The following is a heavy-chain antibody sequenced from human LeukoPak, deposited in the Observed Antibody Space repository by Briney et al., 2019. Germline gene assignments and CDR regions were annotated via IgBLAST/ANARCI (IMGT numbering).Heavy chain of an antibody. CDR2: MNPNSGNT. D-gene: IGHD3-10*01. V-gene: IGHV1-8*02. Sequence: ASVKVSCKASGYTFTSYDINWVRQATGQGLEWMGWMNPNSGNTGYAQKFQGRVTMTRNTSISTAYMELSSLRSEDTAVYYCARGRVLLWFGESVYYFDYWGQGTLVTVSS. CDR3: ARGRVLLWFGESVYYFDY. CDR1: GYTFTSYD. J-gene: IGHJ4*02.